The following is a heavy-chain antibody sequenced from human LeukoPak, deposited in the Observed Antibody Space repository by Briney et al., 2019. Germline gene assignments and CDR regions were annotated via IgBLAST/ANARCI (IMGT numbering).Heavy chain of an antibody. D-gene: IGHD2-8*01. V-gene: IGHV4-39*07. Sequence: SETLSLTCTVSGGSISSSSYYWGWIRQPPGKGLEWIGSIYYSGSTYYNPSLKSRVTISVDTSKNQFSLKLSSVTAADTAVYYCARGALLYCTNGVCYSGDFDYWGQGTLVTVSS. CDR3: ARGALLYCTNGVCYSGDFDY. CDR2: IYYSGST. CDR1: GGSISSSSYY. J-gene: IGHJ4*02.